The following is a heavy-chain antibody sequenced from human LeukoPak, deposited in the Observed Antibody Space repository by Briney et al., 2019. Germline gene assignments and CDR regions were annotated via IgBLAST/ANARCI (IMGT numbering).Heavy chain of an antibody. CDR2: INPNSGGT. CDR1: GYTFTGYY. Sequence: ASVKVSCKASGYTFTGYYMHWVRQAPGQGLEWMGWINPNSGGTNYAQKFQGRVTMTRDTSISTAYMELSRLRSDDTAVDYCARSRGLGDAFDIWGQGTMVTVSS. J-gene: IGHJ3*02. V-gene: IGHV1-2*02. D-gene: IGHD2-2*01. CDR3: ARSRGLGDAFDI.